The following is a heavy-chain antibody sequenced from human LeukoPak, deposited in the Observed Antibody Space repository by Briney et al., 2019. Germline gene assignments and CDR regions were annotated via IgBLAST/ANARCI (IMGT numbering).Heavy chain of an antibody. CDR3: AREESYSSSWYNIDY. D-gene: IGHD6-13*01. Sequence: GEALKISRKGSGYNFTNYWTGWVRHMPGKGLERVGMIYPDDSDTRYSPSFQGQVTISADKSINTACLQWGSLKASDTAMYYCAREESYSSSWYNIDYWGQG. CDR2: IYPDDSDT. J-gene: IGHJ4*02. CDR1: GYNFTNYW. V-gene: IGHV5-51*01.